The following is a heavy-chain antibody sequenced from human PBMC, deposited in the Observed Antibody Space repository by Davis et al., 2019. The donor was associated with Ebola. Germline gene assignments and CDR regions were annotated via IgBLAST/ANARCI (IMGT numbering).Heavy chain of an antibody. J-gene: IGHJ3*02. CDR3: AKYSSGWYYPFDI. Sequence: GGSLRLSCAASGFSFSDYYMSWIRQAPGKGLEWISYISGSGSTIYYADSVQGRFTISRDNAKNSLYLQMNSLRAEDTAVYYCAKYSSGWYYPFDIWGQGTVVTVSS. V-gene: IGHV3-11*01. D-gene: IGHD6-19*01. CDR2: ISGSGSTI. CDR1: GFSFSDYY.